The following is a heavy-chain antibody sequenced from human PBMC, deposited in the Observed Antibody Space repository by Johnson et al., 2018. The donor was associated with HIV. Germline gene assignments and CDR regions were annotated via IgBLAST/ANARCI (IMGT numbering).Heavy chain of an antibody. V-gene: IGHV3-23*04. CDR1: GFTFDDYG. D-gene: IGHD3-16*01. CDR3: AKPPSMGADAFDI. CDR2: ISGSGCST. J-gene: IGHJ3*02. Sequence: MLLVESGGVVVQPGGSLRLSCAASGFTFDDYGMSWVRQAPGKGLEWVSGISGSGCSTYYADSVKGRFTISRDNSKHALYLQMNSLRSEDTAVYYCAKPPSMGADAFDIWGQGTMVTVSS.